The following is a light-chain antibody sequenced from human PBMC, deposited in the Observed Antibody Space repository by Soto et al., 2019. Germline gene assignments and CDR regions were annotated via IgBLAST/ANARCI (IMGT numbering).Light chain of an antibody. CDR3: QQRKSWPPIT. V-gene: IGKV3-11*01. CDR2: DAS. J-gene: IGKJ5*01. Sequence: ETVLTQSPATLSLSPGERATLSCRASQSVDIYLAWYQQKPGQAPRLLIYDASNRAAGIPARFSGSGSGTDFTLTIDSLEPEDFAAYYCQQRKSWPPITFGQGTRLEIK. CDR1: QSVDIY.